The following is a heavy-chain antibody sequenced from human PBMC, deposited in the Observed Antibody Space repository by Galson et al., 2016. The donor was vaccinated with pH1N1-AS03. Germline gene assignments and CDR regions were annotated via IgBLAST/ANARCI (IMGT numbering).Heavy chain of an antibody. CDR2: IKSKTHGGTT. Sequence: SLRLSCAVSGITFTDAWMRWVRQAPGKGLEWVGRIKSKTHGGTTDYTAPVQGRFTISRDDSKDTLYLKMNSLKTEDTAVYYCTTDDYGDYRGTGAGTNDAFDMWGQGTMVTVSS. V-gene: IGHV3-15*01. CDR1: GITFTDAW. J-gene: IGHJ3*02. CDR3: TTDDYGDYRGTGAGTNDAFDM. D-gene: IGHD4-17*01.